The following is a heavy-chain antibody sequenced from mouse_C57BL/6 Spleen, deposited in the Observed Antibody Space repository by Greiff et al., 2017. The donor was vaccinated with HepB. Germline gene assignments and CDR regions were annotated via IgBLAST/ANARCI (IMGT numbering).Heavy chain of an antibody. J-gene: IGHJ4*01. D-gene: IGHD2-4*01. CDR3: ASPTMITTSGYAMDY. CDR2: ISYDGSN. V-gene: IGHV3-6*01. CDR1: GYSITSGYY. Sequence: EVQLQQSGPGLVKPSQSLSLTCSVTGYSITSGYYWNWIRQFPGNKLEWMGYISYDGSNNYNPSLKNRISITRDTSKNQFFLKLNSVTTEDTATYYCASPTMITTSGYAMDYWGQGTSVTVSS.